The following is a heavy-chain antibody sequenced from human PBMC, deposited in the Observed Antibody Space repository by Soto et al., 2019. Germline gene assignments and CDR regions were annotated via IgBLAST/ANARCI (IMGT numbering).Heavy chain of an antibody. CDR2: INSDGRST. J-gene: IGHJ4*02. CDR1: VFTFSSYW. D-gene: IGHD4-17*01. V-gene: IGHV3-74*01. Sequence: WGSLRLSCSASVFTFSSYWMHWFRQAPGKGLVWVSRINSDGRSTYYADSVKGRFTISRDNAKNRLYLQMKSLRAEDTAIYYCARDPRLRWYADYWGQGTLVTVS. CDR3: ARDPRLRWYADY.